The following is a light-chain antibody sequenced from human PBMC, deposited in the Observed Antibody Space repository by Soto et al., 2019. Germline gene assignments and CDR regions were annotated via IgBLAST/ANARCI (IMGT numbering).Light chain of an antibody. V-gene: IGKV1-9*01. Sequence: IQLTQSPSSLSASVGDRVTITCRASQGISSYLAWYQQKPGKAPKLLIYAASTLQSGVPSRFSGSGSGTDFALTISSLQPEDFATDYCQHLNSYPPFTFGPGTKVDIK. J-gene: IGKJ3*01. CDR2: AAS. CDR3: QHLNSYPPFT. CDR1: QGISSY.